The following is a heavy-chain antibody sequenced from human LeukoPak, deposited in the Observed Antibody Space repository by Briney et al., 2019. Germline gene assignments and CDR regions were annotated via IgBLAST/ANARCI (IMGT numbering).Heavy chain of an antibody. V-gene: IGHV3-23*01. CDR3: AKSDYYDSSGYYYGSDY. CDR2: ISGSGGST. J-gene: IGHJ4*02. Sequence: PGGSLRLSCAASGFTFSSYAMTWVRQAPGKGLEWVSGISGSGGSTYYADSVKGRFTISRDNSKNTLYVQVNSLRAEDTAVYYCAKSDYYDSSGYYYGSDYWGQGTLVTVSS. D-gene: IGHD3-22*01. CDR1: GFTFSSYA.